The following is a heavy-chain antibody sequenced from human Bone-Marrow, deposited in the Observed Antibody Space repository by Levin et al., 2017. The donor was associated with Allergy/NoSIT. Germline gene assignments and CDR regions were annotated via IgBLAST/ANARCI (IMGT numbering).Heavy chain of an antibody. D-gene: IGHD2-2*01. CDR1: GYTFTSYD. CDR3: ARGGFEVPAANSYYYYGMDV. J-gene: IGHJ6*02. V-gene: IGHV1-8*01. Sequence: ASVKVSCKASGYTFTSYDINWVRQATGQGLEWMGWMNPNSGNTGYAQKFQGRVTMTRNTSISTAYMELSSLRSEDTAVYYCARGGFEVPAANSYYYYGMDVWGQGTTVTVSS. CDR2: MNPNSGNT.